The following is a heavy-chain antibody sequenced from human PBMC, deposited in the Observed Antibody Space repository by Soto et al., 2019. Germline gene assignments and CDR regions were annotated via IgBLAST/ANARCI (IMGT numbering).Heavy chain of an antibody. V-gene: IGHV4-31*03. Sequence: QVQLQESGPGLVKPSQTLSLTCTVSGGSISSGGYYWSWIRQHPGKGLEWIGYIYYSGSTYYNPSLKSRVTISVDTSKNQFSLKLSSVTAADTAVYYCAREGAMTTVTHWYFDLWGRGTLVTVSS. J-gene: IGHJ2*01. CDR1: GGSISSGGYY. CDR2: IYYSGST. D-gene: IGHD4-17*01. CDR3: AREGAMTTVTHWYFDL.